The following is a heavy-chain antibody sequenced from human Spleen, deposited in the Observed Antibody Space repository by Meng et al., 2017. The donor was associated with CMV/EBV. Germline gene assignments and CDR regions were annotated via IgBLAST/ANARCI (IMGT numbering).Heavy chain of an antibody. Sequence: GGSLRLSCAASGFTFSNYAIHWVRQAPGKGLEWVALISYNGRTEYYADSVKGRFTVSRDKSKNTVYLQMNSLKAEDTAVYYCAREARGYCGGDCYSGVWDYWGQGTLVTVSS. J-gene: IGHJ4*02. CDR3: AREARGYCGGDCYSGVWDY. D-gene: IGHD2-21*01. CDR2: ISYNGRTE. CDR1: GFTFSNYA. V-gene: IGHV3-30*04.